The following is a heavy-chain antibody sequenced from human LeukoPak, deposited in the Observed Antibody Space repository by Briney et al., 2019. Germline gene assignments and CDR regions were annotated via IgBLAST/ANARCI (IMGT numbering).Heavy chain of an antibody. V-gene: IGHV1-2*02. J-gene: IGHJ4*02. CDR3: ARSHVYYDSSGYYS. D-gene: IGHD3-22*01. CDR1: GYTFTGYY. Sequence: GASVKVSCKASGYTFTGYYKHWVQQAPGQGLEWMGWINPNSGGTNYAQKFQGRVTMTRDTSISTAYMELSRLRSDDTAVYYCARSHVYYDSSGYYSWGQGTLVTVSS. CDR2: INPNSGGT.